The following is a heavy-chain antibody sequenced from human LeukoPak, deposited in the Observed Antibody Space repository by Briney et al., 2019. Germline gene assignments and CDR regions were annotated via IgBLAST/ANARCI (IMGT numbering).Heavy chain of an antibody. Sequence: PGGSLRLSCAASGFTFSDYSMSSIREAPGKGVERLSHISSSGTGHYTSLLKSLATISRDNANNSLYLQMNSLRAEDTAVYYCARPAYCGGNCYYSPDYWGQGTLVTVSS. D-gene: IGHD2-21*02. V-gene: IGHV3-11*04. J-gene: IGHJ4*02. CDR2: ISSSGTG. CDR3: ARPAYCGGNCYYSPDY. CDR1: GFTFSDYS.